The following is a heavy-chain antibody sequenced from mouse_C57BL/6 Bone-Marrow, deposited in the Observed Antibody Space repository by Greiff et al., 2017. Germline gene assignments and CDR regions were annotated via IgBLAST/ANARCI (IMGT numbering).Heavy chain of an antibody. CDR2: FYPRSGNT. D-gene: IGHD1-1*01. J-gene: IGHJ3*01. Sequence: VQLQQSGAELARPGASVKLSCKASGYTFTSYGISWVKQSTGQGLEWIGEFYPRSGNTYYNEKFKGKAPLTADKSSSTAYMELLSLSSSDSAVXFYAVEGITSVEGFAYWGQGTLVTVSA. CDR3: AVEGITSVEGFAY. V-gene: IGHV1-81*01. CDR1: GYTFTSYG.